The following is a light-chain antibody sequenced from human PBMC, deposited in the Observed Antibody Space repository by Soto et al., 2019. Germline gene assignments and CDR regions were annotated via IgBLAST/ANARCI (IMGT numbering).Light chain of an antibody. CDR3: QQYGSSRT. J-gene: IGKJ1*01. CDR2: GAS. CDR1: QNILSN. Sequence: EIMMTQSPATLSVSPGERVTLSCRASQNILSNLAWYQQKPGQAPRLLIYGASSRATGIPDRFSGSGSGTDFTLTISRLEPEDFAVYYCQQYGSSRTFGQGTKVDIK. V-gene: IGKV3-20*01.